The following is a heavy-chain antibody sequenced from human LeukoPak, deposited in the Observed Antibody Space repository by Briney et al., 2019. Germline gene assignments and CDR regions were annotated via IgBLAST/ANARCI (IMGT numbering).Heavy chain of an antibody. CDR3: ASSIAARRGDFDY. Sequence: ASVKVSCKASGGTFSSYAISWVRQAPGQGLEWMGGIIPIFGTANYAQKFQGRVTITTDESTSTAYMELSSLRSEDKAVYYCASSIAARRGDFDYWGQGTLVTVSS. D-gene: IGHD6-6*01. CDR1: GGTFSSYA. J-gene: IGHJ4*02. V-gene: IGHV1-69*05. CDR2: IIPIFGTA.